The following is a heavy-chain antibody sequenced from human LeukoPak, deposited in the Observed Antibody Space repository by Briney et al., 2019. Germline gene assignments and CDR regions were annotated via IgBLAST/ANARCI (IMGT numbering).Heavy chain of an antibody. V-gene: IGHV4-59*08. CDR1: GGSISNYY. CDR3: ARGRLHYYYYMDV. J-gene: IGHJ6*03. D-gene: IGHD2-15*01. Sequence: SETLSLTCTVSGGSISNYYWSWIRQPPGKGLEWIGYIHYSGSTNYNPSLKSRVTISVDTSKNQFSLKLSSVTAADTAVYYCARGRLHYYYYMDVWGKGTTVTISS. CDR2: IHYSGST.